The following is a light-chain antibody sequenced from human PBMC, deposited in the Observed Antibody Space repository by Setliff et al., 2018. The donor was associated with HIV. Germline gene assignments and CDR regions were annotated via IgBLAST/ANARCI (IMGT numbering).Light chain of an antibody. J-gene: IGLJ1*01. CDR2: EVS. CDR3: SSRTSSSTPYV. Sequence: QSVLTQPSSVSGSPGQSVTISCTGTSSDVGSSNRVSWYQQPPGTVPRLMIYEVSSRPSGVPDRFSGSKSGNTASLTISGLQAEDEADYYCSSRTSSSTPYVFGTGTKVTVL. V-gene: IGLV2-18*02. CDR1: SSDVGSSNR.